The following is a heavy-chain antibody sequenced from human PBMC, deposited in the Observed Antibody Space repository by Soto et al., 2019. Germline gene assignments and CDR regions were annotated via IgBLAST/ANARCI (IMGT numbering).Heavy chain of an antibody. CDR1: GYTFTSYG. V-gene: IGHV1-18*01. CDR2: ISAYNGNT. D-gene: IGHD6-19*01. J-gene: IGHJ4*02. Sequence: ASVKVSCKASGYTFTSYGISWVRQAPGQGLEWMGWISAYNGNTNYAQKLQGRVTMTTDTSTSTAYMELRSLRSDDTAVYYCARDRSTRIAVAGVFDYWGQGTMVTVPQ. CDR3: ARDRSTRIAVAGVFDY.